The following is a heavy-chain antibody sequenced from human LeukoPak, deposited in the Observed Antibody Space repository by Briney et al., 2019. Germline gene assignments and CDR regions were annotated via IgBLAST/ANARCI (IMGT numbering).Heavy chain of an antibody. CDR1: GYTFTSYD. D-gene: IGHD3-10*01. CDR3: ARGSRSADVLLWFGELSRGPLYV. CDR2: MNPNSGNT. Sequence: VASVKVSCKASGYTFTSYDINWVRQATGQGLEWMGWMNPNSGNTGYAQKFRGRVTMTRNTSISTAYMELSSLRSEDTAVYYCARGSRSADVLLWFGELSRGPLYVWGQGTTVTVSS. J-gene: IGHJ6*02. V-gene: IGHV1-8*01.